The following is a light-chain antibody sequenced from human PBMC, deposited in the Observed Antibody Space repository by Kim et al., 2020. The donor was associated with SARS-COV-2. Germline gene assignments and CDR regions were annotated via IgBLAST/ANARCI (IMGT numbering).Light chain of an antibody. V-gene: IGLV3-27*01. CDR2: KDT. CDR1: VLANKF. CDR3: YSAADNSVI. Sequence: SYELTQPSSVSVSPGQTARITCSGDVLANKFARWFQQKSGQAPVVVIYKDTERPSEIPERVSGSSSGTTVTLTISGARFEDEADYYCYSAADNSVIFGGGTKLTVL. J-gene: IGLJ2*01.